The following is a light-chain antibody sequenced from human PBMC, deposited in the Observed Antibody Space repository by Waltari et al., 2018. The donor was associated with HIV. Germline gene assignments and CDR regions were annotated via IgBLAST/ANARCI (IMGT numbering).Light chain of an antibody. J-gene: IGLJ2*01. CDR3: QSYDSSLVV. CDR2: GNS. Sequence: QLVLTQPPSVSWAPGQRFLISCTGSISTIWAGSDLHWYQQLPGTAPKPLIYGNSNRPAGVPDRFSGSKSGTSASLAITGLQAEDEADYYCQSYDSSLVVFGGGTKLTVL. CDR1: ISTIWAGSD. V-gene: IGLV1-40*01.